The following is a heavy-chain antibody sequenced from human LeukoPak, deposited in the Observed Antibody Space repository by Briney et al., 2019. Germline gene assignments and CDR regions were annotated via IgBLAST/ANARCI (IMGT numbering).Heavy chain of an antibody. Sequence: GASVKVSCKASGYTFTSYGISWVRQAPGQGLEWMGWISAYNGNTNYAQKLQGRVTMTTDTSTSTAYMELRSLRSDDTAVYYCARDGPGYCSSTSCYASFDYWGQGTLVTVSS. CDR3: ARDGPGYCSSTSCYASFDY. CDR2: ISAYNGNT. CDR1: GYTFTSYG. J-gene: IGHJ4*02. D-gene: IGHD2-2*01. V-gene: IGHV1-18*01.